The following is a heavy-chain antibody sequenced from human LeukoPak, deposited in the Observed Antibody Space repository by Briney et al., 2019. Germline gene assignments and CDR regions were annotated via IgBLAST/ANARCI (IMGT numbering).Heavy chain of an antibody. V-gene: IGHV3-74*01. CDR3: ARDVGAVAGTGEFDY. Sequence: GGSLRLSCAASGFTFSSYWMHWVRQAPGKGLVWVSRINSDGSSTSYADSVKGRFTISRDNAKNTLYLQMNSLRAEDTAVYYCARDVGAVAGTGEFDYWGQETLVTVSS. J-gene: IGHJ4*02. CDR2: INSDGSST. D-gene: IGHD6-19*01. CDR1: GFTFSSYW.